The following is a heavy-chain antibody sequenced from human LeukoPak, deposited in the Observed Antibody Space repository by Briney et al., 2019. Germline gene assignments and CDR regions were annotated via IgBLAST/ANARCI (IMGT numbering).Heavy chain of an antibody. D-gene: IGHD3-22*01. Sequence: SETLSLTCTVSDGSISSYYWSWSRQPPGKGLEWIGYIYYSGSTNYNPSLKSRVTISVDTSKNQFSLKLSSVTAADTAVYYCARHYGSSGYYFSSLDYWGQGTLVTVSS. CDR2: IYYSGST. J-gene: IGHJ4*02. CDR3: ARHYGSSGYYFSSLDY. CDR1: DGSISSYY. V-gene: IGHV4-59*08.